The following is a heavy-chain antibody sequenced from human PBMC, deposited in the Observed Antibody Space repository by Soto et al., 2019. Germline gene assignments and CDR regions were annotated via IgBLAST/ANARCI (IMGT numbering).Heavy chain of an antibody. J-gene: IGHJ4*02. CDR3: ASGLWFGELLDY. CDR2: IYYSGST. V-gene: IGHV4-59*01. D-gene: IGHD3-10*01. Sequence: QVQLQESGPGLVKPSETLFLTCTVSGGSISSYYWSWIRQPPGKGLEWIGYIYYSGSTNYNPSLKSRVTISVDTSKNQFSLKLSSVTAADTAVYYCASGLWFGELLDYWGQGTLVTVSS. CDR1: GGSISSYY.